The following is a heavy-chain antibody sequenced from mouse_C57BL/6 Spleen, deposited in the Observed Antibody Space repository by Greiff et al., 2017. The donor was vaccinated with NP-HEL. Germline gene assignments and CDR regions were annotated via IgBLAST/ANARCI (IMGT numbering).Heavy chain of an antibody. Sequence: EVQLQQSGPELVKPGASVKISCKASGYSFTDYNMNWVKQSNGKSLEWIGVINHNYGTTSYNQKFKGKATLTVDQSSSTAYMQLNSLTSEDSAVYYGARSRASSGYAGFDYWGQGTTLTVSS. CDR2: INHNYGTT. D-gene: IGHD3-2*02. V-gene: IGHV1-39*01. CDR1: GYSFTDYN. J-gene: IGHJ2*01. CDR3: ARSRASSGYAGFDY.